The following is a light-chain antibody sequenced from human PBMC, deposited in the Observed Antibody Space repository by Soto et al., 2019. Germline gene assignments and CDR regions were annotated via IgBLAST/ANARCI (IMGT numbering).Light chain of an antibody. V-gene: IGKV3-15*01. CDR3: QHYNNWPPWT. Sequence: EIVMTQSPVTLSVSPGERATLSCRAGQSVSNNLAWYQQKPGQAPRLLIYGASTRATGIPARFSGSGSGTEFTLTISSLQSEDFAVYYCQHYNNWPPWTFGQGTKVEIK. CDR1: QSVSNN. CDR2: GAS. J-gene: IGKJ1*01.